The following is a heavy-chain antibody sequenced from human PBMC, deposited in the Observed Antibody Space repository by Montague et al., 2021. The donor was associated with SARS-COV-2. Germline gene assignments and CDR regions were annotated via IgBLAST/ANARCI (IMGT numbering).Heavy chain of an antibody. CDR2: IYYSGST. CDR3: ARGSGWMGNAFDI. J-gene: IGHJ3*02. D-gene: IGHD6-19*01. Sequence: SETRSLTCTVSGGSISRYYWSWIRQPPGKGLEWIGYIYYSGSTNYNPSLKSRVTISVDTSKNQFSLKLSSVTAADTAVYYCARGSGWMGNAFDIWGQGTMVTVSS. V-gene: IGHV4-59*01. CDR1: GGSISRYY.